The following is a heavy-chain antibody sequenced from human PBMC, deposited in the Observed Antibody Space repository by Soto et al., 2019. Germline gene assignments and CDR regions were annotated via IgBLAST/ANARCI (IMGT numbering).Heavy chain of an antibody. CDR3: AKALVRYSSSWSLDFDY. D-gene: IGHD6-13*01. CDR1: GFTFSSYA. Sequence: GGSLRLSCAASGFTFSSYAMSWVRQAPGKGLEWVSAISGSGGSTYYADSVKGRFTISRDNSKNTLYLQMNSLRAEDTAVYYCAKALVRYSSSWSLDFDYWGQGTLVTVSS. CDR2: ISGSGGST. V-gene: IGHV3-23*01. J-gene: IGHJ4*02.